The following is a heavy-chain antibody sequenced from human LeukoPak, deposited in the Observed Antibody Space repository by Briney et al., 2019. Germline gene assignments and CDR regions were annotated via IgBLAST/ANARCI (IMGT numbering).Heavy chain of an antibody. Sequence: ASVTVSCPASGYTFTNYYMHWVRQAPGQGLEWMGIINPGGRSTTYAQKFQGRVTLTSDTSTSTVYMELSSLRSEDTAVYYRARDGGGVSAPGGHWGQGTLVTVSS. D-gene: IGHD3-16*01. CDR3: ARDGGGVSAPGGH. J-gene: IGHJ4*02. CDR2: INPGGRST. V-gene: IGHV1-46*01. CDR1: GYTFTNYY.